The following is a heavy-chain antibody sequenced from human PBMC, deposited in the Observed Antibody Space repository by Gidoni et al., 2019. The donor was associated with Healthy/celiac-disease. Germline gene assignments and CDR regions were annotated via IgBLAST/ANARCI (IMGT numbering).Heavy chain of an antibody. J-gene: IGHJ6*02. CDR2: IIPIFGKA. CDR3: ARKRSSTPRDYYYYGMDV. Sequence: QVQLVQSGAEVKKPGSSVKVSCKASGGTFSRYAISWVRQAPGQGLEWMGGIIPIFGKANYAQKFQGRGTITADESTSTAYMELSSLRSEDTAVYYCARKRSSTPRDYYYYGMDVWGQGTTVTVSS. V-gene: IGHV1-69*01. CDR1: GGTFSRYA.